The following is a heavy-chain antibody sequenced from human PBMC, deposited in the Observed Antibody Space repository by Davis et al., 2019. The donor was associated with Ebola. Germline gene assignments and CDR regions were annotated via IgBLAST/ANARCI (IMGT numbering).Heavy chain of an antibody. V-gene: IGHV1-18*04. Sequence: SVPVPCMASCYNFIRHGICPLRHVSGQGLEWMGWISAYNGNTNYAQKLQGRVTMTTDTSTSTAYMELRSLRSEDTAVYYCARALWLSYPRDVWGQGTTVTVSS. CDR1: CYNFIRHG. D-gene: IGHD3-3*01. J-gene: IGHJ6*01. CDR2: ISAYNGNT. CDR3: ARALWLSYPRDV.